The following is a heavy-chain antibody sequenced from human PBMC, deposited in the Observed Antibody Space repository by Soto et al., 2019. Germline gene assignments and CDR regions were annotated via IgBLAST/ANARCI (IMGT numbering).Heavy chain of an antibody. J-gene: IGHJ5*02. V-gene: IGHV6-1*01. CDR2: TYYRSKWYN. Sequence: SQTLSLTCAISGDSVSSNSAAWNWIRQSPSRGLEFLGRTYYRSKWYNDYAISVKSRITINPDTSKNQFSLQLNSVTPEDTAVYYCAREVEHQLAYNWFDPWGQGTLVTVSS. CDR1: GDSVSSNSAA. CDR3: AREVEHQLAYNWFDP. D-gene: IGHD6-13*01.